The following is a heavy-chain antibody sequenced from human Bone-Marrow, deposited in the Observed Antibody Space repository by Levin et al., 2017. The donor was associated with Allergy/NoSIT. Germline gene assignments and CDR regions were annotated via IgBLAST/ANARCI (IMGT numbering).Heavy chain of an antibody. D-gene: IGHD3-22*01. J-gene: IGHJ6*02. V-gene: IGHV4-59*01. Sequence: SETLSLTCTVSGGSISSYYWSWIRQPPGKGLEWIGYIYYSGSTNYNPSLKSRVTISVDTSKNQFSLKLSSVTAADTAVYYCARVLDYDSSGYYQEPYGMDVWGQGTTVTVSS. CDR3: ARVLDYDSSGYYQEPYGMDV. CDR1: GGSISSYY. CDR2: IYYSGST.